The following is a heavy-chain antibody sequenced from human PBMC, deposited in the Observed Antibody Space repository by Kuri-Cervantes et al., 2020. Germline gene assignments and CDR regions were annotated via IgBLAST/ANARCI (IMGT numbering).Heavy chain of an antibody. CDR3: AKGTYYGGHGMDV. CDR2: ISGSGGST. J-gene: IGHJ6*02. CDR1: GFTFSSYS. Sequence: GESLKISCAASGFTFSSYSMNWVRQAPGKGLEWVSAISGSGGSTYYADSVKGRFTISRDNSKNTLYLQMNSLRAEDTAVYYCAKGTYYGGHGMDVWGQGTTVTVSS. D-gene: IGHD4-23*01. V-gene: IGHV3-23*01.